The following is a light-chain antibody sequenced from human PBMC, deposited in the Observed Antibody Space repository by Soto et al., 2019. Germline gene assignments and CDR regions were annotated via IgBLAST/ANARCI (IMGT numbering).Light chain of an antibody. J-gene: IGKJ2*01. CDR2: GAS. V-gene: IGKV3-20*01. Sequence: EIVLTQSPGTLSLSPGERTTLSCRASQSVSSSYSAWYQQKPGQAPRLLIYGASSRAAGIPDRFSGSGSGTDFTLTISRLEPEDFAVYYCQQYGCSPMYTFGQGTKLEIK. CDR3: QQYGCSPMYT. CDR1: QSVSSSY.